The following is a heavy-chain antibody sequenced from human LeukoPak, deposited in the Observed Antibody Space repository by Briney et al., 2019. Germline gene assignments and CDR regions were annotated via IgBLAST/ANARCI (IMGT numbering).Heavy chain of an antibody. CDR1: GFTFSSYA. CDR3: ARDRGFDVVVPAALDY. J-gene: IGHJ4*02. CDR2: ISHDGSNK. V-gene: IGHV3-30-3*01. Sequence: GGSLRLSCAASGFTFSSYAMHWVRQAPGKGLGWVAVISHDGSNKYYADSVKGRFTISRDNSKNTLYLQMNSLRAEDTAVYYCARDRGFDVVVPAALDYWGQGTLVTVSS. D-gene: IGHD2-2*01.